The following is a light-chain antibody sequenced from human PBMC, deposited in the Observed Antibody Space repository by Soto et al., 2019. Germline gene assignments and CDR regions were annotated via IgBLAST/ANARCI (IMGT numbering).Light chain of an antibody. CDR3: SSYAGNNNVV. Sequence: QSALTQPPSASGSPGQSVTISCTGTSSDVGDYKFVSWYQQHPGKAPKLLMYEVNRRPSGVPDRFSGSKSGNTASLTVSGLQAEDVAEYYCSSYAGNNNVVFGGGTKVTVL. CDR2: EVN. V-gene: IGLV2-8*01. J-gene: IGLJ2*01. CDR1: SSDVGDYKF.